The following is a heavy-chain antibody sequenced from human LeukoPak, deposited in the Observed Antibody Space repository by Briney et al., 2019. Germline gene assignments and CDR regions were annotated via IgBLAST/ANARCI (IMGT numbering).Heavy chain of an antibody. Sequence: GGSLRLSCSASGLTVSTNYLTWVRQAPGKGLEWVSVIYSGGNTYYADSVKGRFTISRDNSKNTLSRQMNSLRAEDTAVYYCTRGPVGGFDAWGQGTLVTVSS. D-gene: IGHD1-26*01. CDR2: IYSGGNT. CDR3: TRGPVGGFDA. J-gene: IGHJ5*02. CDR1: GLTVSTNY. V-gene: IGHV3-53*01.